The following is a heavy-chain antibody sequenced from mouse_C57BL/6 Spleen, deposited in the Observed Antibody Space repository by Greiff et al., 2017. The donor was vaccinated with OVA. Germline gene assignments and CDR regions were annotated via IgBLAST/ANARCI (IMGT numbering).Heavy chain of an antibody. CDR3: ARWLLRDDAMDY. CDR2: IDPEDGET. V-gene: IGHV14-2*01. D-gene: IGHD2-3*01. J-gene: IGHJ4*01. CDR1: GFNIKDYY. Sequence: VQLQQSGAELVKPGASVKLSCTASGFNIKDYYMHWVKQRTEQGLEWIGRIDPEDGETTYAPKFQGKATITADTSSNTAYLQLSSLTSEDTAVYYWARWLLRDDAMDYWGQGTSGTVSS.